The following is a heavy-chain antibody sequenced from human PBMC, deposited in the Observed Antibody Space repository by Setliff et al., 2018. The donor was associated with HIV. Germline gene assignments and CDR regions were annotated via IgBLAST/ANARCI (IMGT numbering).Heavy chain of an antibody. CDR3: AREGSDHGTYYFDY. J-gene: IGHJ4*02. CDR2: IQNDGSAT. CDR1: GFSFSDYW. Sequence: PGGSLRLSCKVSGFSFSDYWMHWVRRVPGKGLVWVSRIQNDGSATWYADSGKGRFTISRDNARITLYLQMNSLRADDTGVYYCAREGSDHGTYYFDYWGQGTPVTVSS. D-gene: IGHD1-26*01. V-gene: IGHV3-74*01.